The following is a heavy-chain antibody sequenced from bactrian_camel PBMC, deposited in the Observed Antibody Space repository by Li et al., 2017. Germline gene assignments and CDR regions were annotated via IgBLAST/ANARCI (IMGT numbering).Heavy chain of an antibody. D-gene: IGHD5*01. J-gene: IGHJ4*01. CDR2: IDRAGMV. CDR3: ATDEWGSKY. CDR1: GIQRKGYC. V-gene: IGHV3S53*01. Sequence: HVQLVESGGGSVQAGGSLRLSCAASGIQRKGYCLGWFRQVPGNEREGIATIDRAGMVIYTESAKGRFTISRDNAKSTAYLQMNSLRFEDTALYYCATDEWGSKYWGQGTQVTVS.